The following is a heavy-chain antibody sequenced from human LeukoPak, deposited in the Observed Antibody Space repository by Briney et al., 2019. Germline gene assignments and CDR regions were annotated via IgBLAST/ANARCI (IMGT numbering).Heavy chain of an antibody. CDR2: ISGGGGGT. Sequence: GGSLRLSCAASGFTFSNYAMSWVRQVPGKGLEWVSVISGGGGGTYYADSVKGCFTISRDTSKNTPYLQMNNLRAEDTAVYYCAKGSDGSCYSSSNYWGQGTLVTVSS. J-gene: IGHJ4*02. D-gene: IGHD2-15*01. V-gene: IGHV3-23*01. CDR3: AKGSDGSCYSSSNY. CDR1: GFTFSNYA.